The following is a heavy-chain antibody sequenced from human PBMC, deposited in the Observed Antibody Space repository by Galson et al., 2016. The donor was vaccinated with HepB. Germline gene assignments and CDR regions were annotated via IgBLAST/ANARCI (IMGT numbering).Heavy chain of an antibody. CDR1: GYTFLSYG. D-gene: IGHD4-17*01. V-gene: IGHV1-18*01. J-gene: IGHJ4*02. CDR2: ISGYNGNT. CDR3: ARGGYGDYLDY. Sequence: SVKVSCKASGYTFLSYGINWVRQAPGQGLEWMGYISGYNGNTNYAQKVQGRVTMTIDTSTSTAYMELRSLRSDDTAMFYCARGGYGDYLDYWGQGTLVTVSS.